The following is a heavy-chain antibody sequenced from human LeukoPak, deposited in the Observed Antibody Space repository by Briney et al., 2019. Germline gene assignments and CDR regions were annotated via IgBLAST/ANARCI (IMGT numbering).Heavy chain of an antibody. Sequence: GESLKISCKGSGYSFPNYWIGWVRQMPGNGPEWMGIIYPGDSDTRYSPSFQGQVTISADKSISTAYLQWSSLKASDTAMYYCARHYYDYVWGSYGIDYWGQGTLVTVSS. CDR1: GYSFPNYW. D-gene: IGHD3-16*01. V-gene: IGHV5-51*01. CDR2: IYPGDSDT. J-gene: IGHJ4*02. CDR3: ARHYYDYVWGSYGIDY.